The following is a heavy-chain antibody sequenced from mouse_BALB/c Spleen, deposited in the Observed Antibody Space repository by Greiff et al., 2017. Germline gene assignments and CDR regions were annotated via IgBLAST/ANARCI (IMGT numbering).Heavy chain of an antibody. Sequence: EVKVVESGGGLVKPGGSLKLSCAASGFTFSSYTMSWVRQTPEKRLEWVATISSGGGNTYYPDSVKGRFTISRDNAKNNLYLQMSSLRSEDTALYYCARYDYDAWFAYWGQGTLVTVSA. V-gene: IGHV5-9*03. CDR3: ARYDYDAWFAY. J-gene: IGHJ3*01. CDR2: ISSGGGNT. D-gene: IGHD2-4*01. CDR1: GFTFSSYT.